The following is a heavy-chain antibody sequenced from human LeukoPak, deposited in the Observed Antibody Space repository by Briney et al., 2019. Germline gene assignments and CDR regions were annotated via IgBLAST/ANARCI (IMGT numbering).Heavy chain of an antibody. J-gene: IGHJ4*02. Sequence: ASVKVSCKASVYTFTRYYMHWVRQAPGQGLEWMGWINPNSGGTNYAQKFQGRVTMTRDTSISTAYMELSRLRSADTAVYYCARDRTRTGYSSGWYNDYWGQGTLVTVSS. V-gene: IGHV1-2*02. CDR3: ARDRTRTGYSSGWYNDY. CDR2: INPNSGGT. D-gene: IGHD6-19*01. CDR1: VYTFTRYY.